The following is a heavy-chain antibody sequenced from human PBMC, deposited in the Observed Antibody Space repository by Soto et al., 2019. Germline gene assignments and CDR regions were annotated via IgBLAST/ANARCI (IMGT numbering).Heavy chain of an antibody. J-gene: IGHJ4*02. Sequence: EEQLVESGGGQVQPGGSLRLSCAASGFTVSSNYMSWVRQAPGRGLEWVSTIWSGGTTYYADSVKGRFTISREDSKNTLYLQMNSLRAEDTALYYCARESGFFATWGQGTLVTVSS. CDR3: ARESGFFAT. V-gene: IGHV3-66*01. CDR2: IWSGGTT. CDR1: GFTVSSNY.